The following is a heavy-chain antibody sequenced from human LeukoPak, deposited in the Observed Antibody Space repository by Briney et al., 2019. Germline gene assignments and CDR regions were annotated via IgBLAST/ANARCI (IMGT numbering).Heavy chain of an antibody. CDR1: GGSISSYY. CDR2: IYTSGST. V-gene: IGHV4-4*07. D-gene: IGHD4-17*01. Sequence: PSETLSLTCTVSGGSISSYYWSWIRQPAGKGLEWIGRIYTSGSTNYNPSLRSRVTMSVDPSKNRFSLKLSSVTAADTAVYYCARTYGDYVWNYYYMDVWGKGTTVTVSS. CDR3: ARTYGDYVWNYYYMDV. J-gene: IGHJ6*03.